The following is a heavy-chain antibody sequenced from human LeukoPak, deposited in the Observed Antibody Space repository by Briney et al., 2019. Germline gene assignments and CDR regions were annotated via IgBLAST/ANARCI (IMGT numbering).Heavy chain of an antibody. V-gene: IGHV4-59*08. CDR1: GGSISSYY. CDR3: ARVFGGPVSRRFDP. D-gene: IGHD4-23*01. J-gene: IGHJ5*02. CDR2: IYYSGST. Sequence: SETLSLTCTVSGGSISSYYWSWIRQPPGKGLEWIGYIYYSGSTNYNPSLKSRVTISVDTSKNQFSLKLSSVTATDTAVYYCARVFGGPVSRRFDPWGQGTLVIVSS.